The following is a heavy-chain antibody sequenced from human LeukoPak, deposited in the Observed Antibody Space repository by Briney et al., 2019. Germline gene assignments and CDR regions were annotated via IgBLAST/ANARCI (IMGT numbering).Heavy chain of an antibody. CDR1: GYTFTSYG. D-gene: IGHD3-3*01. J-gene: IGHJ4*02. CDR2: ISAYNGST. V-gene: IGHV1-18*01. Sequence: GASVKVSCKASGYTFTSYGISWVRQAPGQGLEWMGWISAYNGSTNYAQKLQGRVTMTTDTSTSTAYMELRSLRSDDTAVYYCARSYDFWSGYYQYFDYWGQGTLVTVSS. CDR3: ARSYDFWSGYYQYFDY.